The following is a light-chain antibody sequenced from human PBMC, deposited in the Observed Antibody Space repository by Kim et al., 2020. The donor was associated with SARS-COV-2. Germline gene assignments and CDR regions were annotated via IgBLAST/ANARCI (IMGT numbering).Light chain of an antibody. V-gene: IGLV4-69*01. CDR1: SGHNSYA. Sequence: ASVKLTCTLSSGHNSYAIAWHQQQPEKGPRYLMKLNSDGSHTKGDEIPDRFSGSSSGAERYLTISSLQSEDEADYYCQTWGTGTVVFGGGTQLTVL. CDR3: QTWGTGTVV. CDR2: LNSDGSH. J-gene: IGLJ2*01.